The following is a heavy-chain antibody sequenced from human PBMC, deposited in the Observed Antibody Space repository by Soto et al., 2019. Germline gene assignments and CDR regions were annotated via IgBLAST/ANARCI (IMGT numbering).Heavy chain of an antibody. Sequence: GGSLRLSCAASGFTFSSYAMSWVRQAPGKGLEWVSAISGSGGSTYYADSVKGRFTISRDNSKNTLYLQMNSLRAEDTAVYYCAKEGLVRAAGRAEKYYYGMDVWGQGTTVTVSS. CDR3: AKEGLVRAAGRAEKYYYGMDV. D-gene: IGHD6-13*01. V-gene: IGHV3-23*01. CDR1: GFTFSSYA. CDR2: ISGSGGST. J-gene: IGHJ6*02.